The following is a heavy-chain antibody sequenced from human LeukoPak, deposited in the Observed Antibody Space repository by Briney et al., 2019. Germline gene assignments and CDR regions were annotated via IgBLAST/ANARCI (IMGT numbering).Heavy chain of an antibody. V-gene: IGHV1-2*02. CDR3: VGYYDSSGAHYDY. CDR2: INPNSGGT. D-gene: IGHD3-22*01. J-gene: IGHJ4*02. CDR1: GYTLTELS. Sequence: ASVKVSCKVSGYTLTELSMHWVRQAPGKGLEWMGWINPNSGGTNYAQKFQGRVTMTRDTSISTAYKELSRLRSDDTAVYYCVGYYDSSGAHYDYWGQGTLVTVSS.